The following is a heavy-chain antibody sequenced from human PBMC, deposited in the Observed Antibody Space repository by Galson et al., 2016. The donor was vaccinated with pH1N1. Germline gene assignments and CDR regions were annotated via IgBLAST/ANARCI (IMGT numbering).Heavy chain of an antibody. V-gene: IGHV1-2*02. CDR2: INPNCGGT. CDR3: ARARDWYFDV. Sequence: SVKVSCKASGYTFTGYYIHWVRQAPGQGLVWMGCINPNCGGTNYAQNFQDRVTMTWDTSITTAYMELSRLRSDDTAMFYCARARDWYFDVWGRGTLVSVSS. J-gene: IGHJ2*01. CDR1: GYTFTGYY.